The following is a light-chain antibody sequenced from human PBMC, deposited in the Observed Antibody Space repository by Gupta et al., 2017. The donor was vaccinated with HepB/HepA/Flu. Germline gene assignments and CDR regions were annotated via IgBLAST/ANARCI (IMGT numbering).Light chain of an antibody. CDR3: QQSDSTPQT. CDR1: QSISSY. J-gene: IGKJ1*01. CDR2: AAS. Sequence: DIQMTQSPSSLSASVGDRVTITCRASQSISSYLNWYQQKPGKVPKLLIYAASSLQSGVPSRFSGSGSGTDFTLTISRLQPEDFATYYCQQSDSTPQTFGQGTKVEIK. V-gene: IGKV1-39*01.